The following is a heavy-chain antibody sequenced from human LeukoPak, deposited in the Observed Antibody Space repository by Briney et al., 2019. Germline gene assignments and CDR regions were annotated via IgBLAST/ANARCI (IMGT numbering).Heavy chain of an antibody. CDR2: INHNGNVN. J-gene: IGHJ6*02. CDR3: ARGGGLDV. Sequence: PGGSLRLSCAPSGFTFSRHGMHWARQAPGKGLEWVASINHNGNVNYYVDSVEGRFTISRDNAKNSLYLQMSNLRAEDTAVYFCARGGGLDVWGQGATVTVSS. V-gene: IGHV3-7*03. D-gene: IGHD3-16*01. CDR1: GFTFSRHG.